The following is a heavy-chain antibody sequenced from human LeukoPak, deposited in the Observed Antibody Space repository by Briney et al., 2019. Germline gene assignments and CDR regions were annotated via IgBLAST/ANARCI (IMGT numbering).Heavy chain of an antibody. J-gene: IGHJ4*02. D-gene: IGHD3-10*01. CDR1: GFTFSSYA. CDR3: ARGERDYYGSGTPAVY. V-gene: IGHV3-23*01. CDR2: ISGSGGST. Sequence: PGGSLRLSCAASGFTFSSYAMSWVRQAPGKGLEWVSAISGSGGSTYYADSVKGRFTISRDNSKNTLYLQMNSLRAEDTAVYYCARGERDYYGSGTPAVYWGQGTLVTVSS.